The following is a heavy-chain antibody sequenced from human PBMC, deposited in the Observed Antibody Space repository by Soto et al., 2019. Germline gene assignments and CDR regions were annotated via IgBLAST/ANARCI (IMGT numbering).Heavy chain of an antibody. V-gene: IGHV1-69*02. Sequence: ASVKVSCKASGGTFSSYTISWVRQAPGQGLEWMGRIIPILGIANYAQKFQGRVTVTADKSTSTAYMELSSLRSEDTAVYYCARRFYYGSGSYYKRDYYYYYGMDVWGQGTTVTVSS. CDR2: IIPILGIA. CDR3: ARRFYYGSGSYYKRDYYYYYGMDV. CDR1: GGTFSSYT. J-gene: IGHJ6*02. D-gene: IGHD3-10*01.